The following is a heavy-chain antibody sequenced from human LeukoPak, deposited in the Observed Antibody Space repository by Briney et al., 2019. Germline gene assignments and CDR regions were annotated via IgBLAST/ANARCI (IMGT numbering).Heavy chain of an antibody. Sequence: PLGSPRLSCAASGFTFSGHWMSWVRQAPGKGLEWVANINQGGSDKYYVDSVKGRFTISRDNANNLLYLQMNSLRGEDTAVYYCTRDRSRAEDDWGEGTLVTVSS. J-gene: IGHJ4*02. CDR3: TRDRSRAEDD. D-gene: IGHD1-14*01. V-gene: IGHV3-7*01. CDR1: GFTFSGHW. CDR2: INQGGSDK.